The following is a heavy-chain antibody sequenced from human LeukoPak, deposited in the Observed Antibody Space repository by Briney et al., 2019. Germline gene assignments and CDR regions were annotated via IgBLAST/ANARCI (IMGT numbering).Heavy chain of an antibody. Sequence: SETLSLTCAVYGGSFSGYYWSWIRQPPGKGLEWIGEINHSGSTNYNPSLKSRVTISVDTSKNQFSLKLSSVTAADTAVYYCARGFKRHNWNYSPLYYFDYWGQGTLVTVSS. D-gene: IGHD1-7*01. CDR2: INHSGST. CDR3: ARGFKRHNWNYSPLYYFDY. J-gene: IGHJ4*02. V-gene: IGHV4-34*01. CDR1: GGSFSGYY.